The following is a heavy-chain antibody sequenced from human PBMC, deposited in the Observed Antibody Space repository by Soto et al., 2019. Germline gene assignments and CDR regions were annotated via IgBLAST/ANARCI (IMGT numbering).Heavy chain of an antibody. CDR1: GGSISSSSYY. CDR2: IYYSGST. V-gene: IGHV4-39*01. Sequence: QLQLQESGPGLVKPSETLSLTCTVSGGSISSSSYYWGWIRQPPGKGLEWIGSIYYSGSTYYNPSLKSRVTISVDTSKNQFSLKLSSVTAADTAVYYCAISKGTGFWSGLYYFDYWGQGTLVTVSS. J-gene: IGHJ4*02. CDR3: AISKGTGFWSGLYYFDY. D-gene: IGHD3-3*01.